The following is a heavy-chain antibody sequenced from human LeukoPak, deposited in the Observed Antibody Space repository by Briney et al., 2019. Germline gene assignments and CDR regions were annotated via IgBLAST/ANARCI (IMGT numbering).Heavy chain of an antibody. D-gene: IGHD1-26*01. J-gene: IGHJ6*03. Sequence: GGSLRLSCAASGFTFSSYSMNWVRQAPGKGLEWVSSISSSSSYIYYADSVKGRFTISRDNAKNSLYLQMNSLRVEDTAVYYCARAYSERYGLGYYYMDVRGKGTTVTVSS. CDR2: ISSSSSYI. CDR1: GFTFSSYS. CDR3: ARAYSERYGLGYYYMDV. V-gene: IGHV3-21*01.